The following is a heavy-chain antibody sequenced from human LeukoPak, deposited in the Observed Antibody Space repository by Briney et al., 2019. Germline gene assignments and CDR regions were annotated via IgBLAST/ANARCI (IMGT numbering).Heavy chain of an antibody. CDR2: INHSGST. J-gene: IGHJ6*02. CDR3: ARVVEVAAQHSYGMDV. CDR1: GGSFSGYY. Sequence: SETLSLTCAVYGGSFSGYYWSWIRQPPGKGLEWIGEINHSGSTNYNPSLKSRVTISVDTSKSQFSLKLSSVTAADTAVYYCARVVEVAAQHSYGMDVWGQGTTVTVSS. D-gene: IGHD2-15*01. V-gene: IGHV4-34*01.